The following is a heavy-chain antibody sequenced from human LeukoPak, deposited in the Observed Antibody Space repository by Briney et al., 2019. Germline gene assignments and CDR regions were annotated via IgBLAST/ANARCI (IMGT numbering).Heavy chain of an antibody. J-gene: IGHJ4*02. CDR3: ARGRYLTTSGGAAAGFLDY. D-gene: IGHD6-13*01. Sequence: SETLSLTCAVYGGSFSGYYWSWIRQPPGKGLEWIGEINHSGSTHYNSSLKSRVTISVDTSQKQFSLRLTSVTATDTAVYYCARGRYLTTSGGAAAGFLDYWGQGSLVTVST. V-gene: IGHV4-34*01. CDR1: GGSFSGYY. CDR2: INHSGST.